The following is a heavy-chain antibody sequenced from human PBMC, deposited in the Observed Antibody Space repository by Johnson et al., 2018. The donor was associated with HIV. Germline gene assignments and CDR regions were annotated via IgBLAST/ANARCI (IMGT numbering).Heavy chain of an antibody. CDR2: INSGGGT. V-gene: IGHV3-66*02. CDR1: GFTVSSNY. Sequence: VQLVESGGGLVQPGGSLRLSCAASGFTVSSNYMSWVRQAPGKGLEWVSAINSGGGTYYADSLKGRFTITRDNSKNTLYLQMNSLRAEDTAVYYCHNPSSWSPSGDFDIWGQGTMVTVSS. CDR3: HNPSSWSPSGDFDI. D-gene: IGHD6-13*01. J-gene: IGHJ3*02.